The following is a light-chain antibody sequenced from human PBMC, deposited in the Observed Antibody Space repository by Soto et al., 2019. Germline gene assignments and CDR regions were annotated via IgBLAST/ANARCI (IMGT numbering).Light chain of an antibody. CDR3: QQLNSYPLT. CDR2: AAS. J-gene: IGKJ3*01. CDR1: QDISNY. V-gene: IGKV1-9*01. Sequence: DNQLTKSPSFLSASVGDRVTITCRASQDISNYLVWYQQKPGKAPKPLIYAASTLQSGVPSRFSGSGSGTEFTLTISILQPEDFATYYCQQLNSYPLTFGPGTKVDI.